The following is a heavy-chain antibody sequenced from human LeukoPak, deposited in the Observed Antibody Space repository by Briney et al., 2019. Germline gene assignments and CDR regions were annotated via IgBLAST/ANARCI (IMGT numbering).Heavy chain of an antibody. V-gene: IGHV1-2*02. Sequence: ASVKVSCKASGGTFSSYAISWVRQAPGQGLEWMGWINPNSGGTNYAQKFQGRVTMTRDTSIRTAYMELSSLRSDDTAVYYCTRGEGGYFGSGSFVFWGQGTLVTVSS. CDR2: INPNSGGT. D-gene: IGHD3-10*01. CDR3: TRGEGGYFGSGSFVF. CDR1: GGTFSSYA. J-gene: IGHJ4*02.